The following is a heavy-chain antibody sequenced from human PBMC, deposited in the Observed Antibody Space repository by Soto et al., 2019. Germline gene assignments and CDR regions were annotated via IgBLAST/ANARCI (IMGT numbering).Heavy chain of an antibody. CDR3: ASAPYSSRDYYYGMDV. D-gene: IGHD6-13*01. V-gene: IGHV4-59*08. J-gene: IGHJ6*02. Sequence: SETLSLTCTVSGGSISSYYWSWIRQPPGKGLEWIGYIYYSGSTNYNPSLKSRVTISVDTSKNQFSLKLSSVTAADTAVYYCASAPYSSRDYYYGMDVWGQGTTVTVSS. CDR1: GGSISSYY. CDR2: IYYSGST.